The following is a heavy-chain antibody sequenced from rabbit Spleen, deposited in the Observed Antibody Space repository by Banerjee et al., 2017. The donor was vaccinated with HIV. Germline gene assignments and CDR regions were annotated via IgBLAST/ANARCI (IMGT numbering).Heavy chain of an antibody. D-gene: IGHD6-1*01. V-gene: IGHV1S40*01. CDR3: TRDAGSYAYIDGYFDL. J-gene: IGHJ4*01. CDR1: GLDFSSSYY. Sequence: QSLEESGGDLVQPEGSLTLTCKASGLDFSSSYYMCWVRQAPGKGLEWIGCISTGSGATWYASWAKGRFTISKTSSTTVTLQMTSLTAADTATYFCTRDAGSYAYIDGYFDLWGPGTLVPS. CDR2: ISTGSGAT.